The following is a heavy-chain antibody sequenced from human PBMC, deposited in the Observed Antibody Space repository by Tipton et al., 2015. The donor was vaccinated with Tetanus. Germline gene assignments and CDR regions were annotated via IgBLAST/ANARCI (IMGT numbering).Heavy chain of an antibody. CDR2: IYYSGST. J-gene: IGHJ4*02. D-gene: IGHD3-3*01. V-gene: IGHV4-59*12. CDR1: GGSISSYY. CDR3: ARGGLTPYEKDY. Sequence: TLSLTCTVSGGSISSYYWSWIRQPPGKGLEWIGYIYYSGSTYYNPSLKSRVTISVDTSENQFSLKLSSVTAADTAVYYCARGGLTPYEKDYWGQGTLVTVSS.